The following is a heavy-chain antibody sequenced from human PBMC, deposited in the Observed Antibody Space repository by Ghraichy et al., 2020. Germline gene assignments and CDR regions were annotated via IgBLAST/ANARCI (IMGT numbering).Heavy chain of an antibody. D-gene: IGHD6-13*01. CDR2: ISWDGGST. V-gene: IGHV3-43*01. J-gene: IGHJ4*02. CDR1: GFTFDDYT. Sequence: GGSLRLSCAASGFTFDDYTMHWVRQSPGKGLEWVSLISWDGGSTYYADSVKGRFTISRDNSKNSLYLQMNSLRTEDTALYYCAKGIAAAGGLFDYWGQGTLVTVSS. CDR3: AKGIAAAGGLFDY.